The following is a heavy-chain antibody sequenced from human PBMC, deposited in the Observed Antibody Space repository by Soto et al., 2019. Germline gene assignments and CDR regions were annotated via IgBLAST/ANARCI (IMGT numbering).Heavy chain of an antibody. CDR2: ISGGGGNT. CDR3: AKDRGAGGRFSGIEVSGIPS. CDR1: GFTFSSYA. D-gene: IGHD1-1*01. Sequence: EVQLLESGGGLVQPGGSLRLSCAASGFTFSSYAMSWVRQTPGKGLEWVSGISGGGGNTYYADSVTGRFTISRDNSRNTLYLQMNSTRAADTAIYYCAKDRGAGGRFSGIEVSGIPSWGQGTLVTVSS. J-gene: IGHJ5*02. V-gene: IGHV3-23*01.